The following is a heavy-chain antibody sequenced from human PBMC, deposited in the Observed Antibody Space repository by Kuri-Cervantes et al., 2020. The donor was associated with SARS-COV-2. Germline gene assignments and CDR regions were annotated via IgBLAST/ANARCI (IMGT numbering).Heavy chain of an antibody. J-gene: IGHJ4*02. CDR2: IYYNGDT. CDR1: GYSISSGYY. CDR3: ARDQRRYRANDAPYDF. D-gene: IGHD1-26*01. V-gene: IGHV4-61*01. Sequence: GSLRLSCAVSGYSISSGYYWTWIRQPPGKGLEWIGYIYYNGDTNYNPSLKSRVTISIDTSKNQLSLKLTSVTAADTAVYYCARDQRRYRANDAPYDFWGQGTLVTVSS.